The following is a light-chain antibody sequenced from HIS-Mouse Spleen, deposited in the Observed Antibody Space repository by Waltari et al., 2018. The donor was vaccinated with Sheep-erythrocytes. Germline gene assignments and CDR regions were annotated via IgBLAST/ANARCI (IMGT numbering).Light chain of an antibody. V-gene: IGLV2-23*01. CDR2: EGS. CDR1: SSDVGGYNY. J-gene: IGLJ3*02. Sequence: QSALTQPRSVSGSPGQSVTISCTGTSSDVGGYNYVPWYKQHPGKAPKLMIYEGSKRPSGVSNRFSGSKSGNTASLTISGLQAEDEADYYCCSYAGSSTPWVFGGGTKLTVL. CDR3: CSYAGSSTPWV.